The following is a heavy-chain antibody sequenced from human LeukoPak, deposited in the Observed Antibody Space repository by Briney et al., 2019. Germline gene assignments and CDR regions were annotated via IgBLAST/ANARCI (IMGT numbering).Heavy chain of an antibody. V-gene: IGHV3-30-3*01. CDR3: ARGIGLFDY. J-gene: IGHJ4*02. CDR1: GFTFSSYA. CDR2: ISYDGSNK. Sequence: PGRSLRLSCAASGFTFSSYAMHWVRQAPGKGLEWVAVISYDGSNKYYADSVKGRFTISRDNSKNTLYLQMNSLRAEDTAVYYCARGIGLFDYWGQGTLVTVSS. D-gene: IGHD3/OR15-3a*01.